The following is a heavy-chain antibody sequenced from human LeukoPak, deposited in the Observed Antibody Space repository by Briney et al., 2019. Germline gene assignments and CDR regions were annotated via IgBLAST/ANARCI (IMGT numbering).Heavy chain of an antibody. CDR1: GYSFTSYW. D-gene: IGHD6-13*01. V-gene: IGHV5-51*01. CDR3: ACRDLTSTWSFP. CDR2: IYPGDSRI. J-gene: IGHJ5*02. Sequence: GESLKISCKGSGYSFTSYWIGWVRQMPGKGMEWMGVIYPGDSRIRYNPSFQGQVTISVDKSVSTAYLQWVSLKASDTAMYYCACRDLTSTWSFPWGQGTLVTVSS.